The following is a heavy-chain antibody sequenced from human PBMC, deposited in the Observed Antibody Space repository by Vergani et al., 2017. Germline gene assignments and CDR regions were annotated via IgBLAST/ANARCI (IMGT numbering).Heavy chain of an antibody. CDR2: ISSGGDAA. V-gene: IGHV3-23*01. Sequence: EVQLLESGGGLVQPGGSLRLSCAASGFTFSSYAMSWVRQAPGKGLEWVSAISSGGDAAYYADSVKGRFTISRDNSKNTRYLQMNSLRADDTAVYFCAKGIGSSWPPGYWGQGTLVTVSS. D-gene: IGHD2-2*01. CDR1: GFTFSSYA. CDR3: AKGIGSSWPPGY. J-gene: IGHJ4*02.